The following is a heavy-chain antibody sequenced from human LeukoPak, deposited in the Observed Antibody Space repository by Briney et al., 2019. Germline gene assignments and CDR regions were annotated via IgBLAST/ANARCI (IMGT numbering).Heavy chain of an antibody. CDR2: IIPILGIA. D-gene: IGHD5-12*01. V-gene: IGHV1-69*04. CDR1: GGTFSSYA. CDR3: ARGGLHIVATSHHFDY. J-gene: IGHJ4*02. Sequence: SVTVSCKASGGTFSSYAISWVRQAPGQGLEWMGRIIPILGIANYAQKFQGRVTITADKSTSTAYMELSSLRSEDTAVYYCARGGLHIVATSHHFDYWGQGTLVTVSS.